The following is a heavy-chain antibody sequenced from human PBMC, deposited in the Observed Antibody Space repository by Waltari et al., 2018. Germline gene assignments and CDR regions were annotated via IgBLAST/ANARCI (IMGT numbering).Heavy chain of an antibody. J-gene: IGHJ4*02. D-gene: IGHD3-22*01. CDR2: IGAVTST. CDR1: GFSFRRFG. CDR3: ARVHSLGQYDTSGAESNFDH. Sequence: EVQLLESGGGLVQPGGSLSLSFAASGFSFRRFGMSWVRQAPGKGLEGVSAIGAVTSTYYADSVKGRFTISRDNSKNTLFLQMNSLRAEDTAIYYCARVHSLGQYDTSGAESNFDHWGQGALVTVSS. V-gene: IGHV3-23*01.